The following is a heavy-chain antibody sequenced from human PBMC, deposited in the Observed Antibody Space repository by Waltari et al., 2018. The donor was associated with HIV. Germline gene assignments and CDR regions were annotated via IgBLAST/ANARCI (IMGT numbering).Heavy chain of an antibody. CDR3: ARGYSSGYRIDY. CDR1: GFTFSSYW. V-gene: IGHV3-74*01. D-gene: IGHD3-22*01. CDR2: INSDGSST. Sequence: EVQLVESGGGLVQPGWSLRLSCAASGFTFSSYWMHWVRQAPGKGLVWVSRINSDGSSTSYADSVKGRFTSSRDNAKNTLYLQMNSLRAEDTAVYYCARGYSSGYRIDYWGQGTLVTVSS. J-gene: IGHJ4*02.